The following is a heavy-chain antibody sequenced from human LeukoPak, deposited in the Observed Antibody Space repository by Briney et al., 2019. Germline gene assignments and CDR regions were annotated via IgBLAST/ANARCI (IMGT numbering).Heavy chain of an antibody. CDR2: INPNSGGT. Sequence: GASVKVSCKASGYTFTGYYMHWVRQASGQGLEWMGRINPNSGGTNYAQKFQGRVTMTRDTSISTAYMELSRLRSDDTAVYYCARDPAGSQWLVRDWYFDLWGRGTLVTVSS. CDR3: ARDPAGSQWLVRDWYFDL. D-gene: IGHD6-19*01. CDR1: GYTFTGYY. V-gene: IGHV1-2*06. J-gene: IGHJ2*01.